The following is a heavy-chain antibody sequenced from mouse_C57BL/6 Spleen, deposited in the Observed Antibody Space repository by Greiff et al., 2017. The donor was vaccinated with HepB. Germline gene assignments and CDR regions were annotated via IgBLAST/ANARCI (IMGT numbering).Heavy chain of an antibody. CDR1: GYTFTSYW. CDR3: ARGDGSSSAWFAY. J-gene: IGHJ3*01. CDR2: IHPNSGST. V-gene: IGHV1-64*01. Sequence: QVHVKQPGAELVKPGASVKLSCKASGYTFTSYWMHWVKQRPGQGLEWIGMIHPNSGSTNYNEKFKSKATLTVDKSSSTAYMQLSSLTSEDSAVYYCARGDGSSSAWFAYWGQGTLVTVSA. D-gene: IGHD1-1*01.